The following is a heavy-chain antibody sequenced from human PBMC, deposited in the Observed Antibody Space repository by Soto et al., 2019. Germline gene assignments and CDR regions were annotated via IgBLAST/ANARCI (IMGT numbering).Heavy chain of an antibody. CDR2: MYFGGSF. J-gene: IGHJ5*02. CDR1: GASVSDGY. D-gene: IGHD3-22*01. V-gene: IGHV4-59*02. Sequence: SETLSLTWTVSGASVSDGYWSWIRQPPGKGLEWIGFMYFGGSFNYNPSLTSRVTLSVETSKNQFSMRVTSVTAADTAVYYCARSYYDSTGFAVDPWGQGTLVTVSS. CDR3: ARSYYDSTGFAVDP.